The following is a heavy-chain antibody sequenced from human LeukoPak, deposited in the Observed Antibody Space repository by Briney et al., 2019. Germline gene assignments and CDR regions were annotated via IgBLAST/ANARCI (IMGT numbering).Heavy chain of an antibody. Sequence: PSETLSLTCTVSDGSITNYDWSWVRQPPGKGLEWIGYIYYSGSTNYNPSLKSRVTISVDTSKNQFSLKLSSVTAADTAVYYCAREADYGIGALHDAFDIWGQGTMVSVSS. J-gene: IGHJ3*02. CDR3: AREADYGIGALHDAFDI. CDR1: DGSITNYD. D-gene: IGHD3-16*01. CDR2: IYYSGST. V-gene: IGHV4-59*01.